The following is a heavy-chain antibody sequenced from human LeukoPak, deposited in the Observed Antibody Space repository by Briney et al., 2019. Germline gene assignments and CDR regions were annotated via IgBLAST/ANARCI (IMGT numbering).Heavy chain of an antibody. CDR3: ARTDIVVVPAAMGYYYYMDV. V-gene: IGHV4-34*01. Sequence: SETLSLTCAVYGGSFSDYYWSWIRQPPGKGMEWIGETNHSGSTNYNPSLKSRVIISVDTSKNQFSLKLSSVTAADTAVYYCARTDIVVVPAAMGYYYYMDVWGKGTTVTVSS. J-gene: IGHJ6*03. CDR2: TNHSGST. D-gene: IGHD2-2*01. CDR1: GGSFSDYY.